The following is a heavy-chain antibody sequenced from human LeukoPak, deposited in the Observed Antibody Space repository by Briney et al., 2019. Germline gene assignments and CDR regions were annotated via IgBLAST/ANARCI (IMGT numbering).Heavy chain of an antibody. CDR2: ISYDGSNK. CDR1: GFTFSSYA. CDR3: ARDVWRVTPYYYDSSGYYYYGMDV. J-gene: IGHJ6*02. V-gene: IGHV3-30*04. Sequence: GGSLRLSCAASGFTFSSYAMHWVRQAPGKGLEWVAVISYDGSNKYYADSVKGRFTISRDNSKNTLYLQMNSLRAEDTAVYYYARDVWRVTPYYYDSSGYYYYGMDVWGQGTTVTVS. D-gene: IGHD3-22*01.